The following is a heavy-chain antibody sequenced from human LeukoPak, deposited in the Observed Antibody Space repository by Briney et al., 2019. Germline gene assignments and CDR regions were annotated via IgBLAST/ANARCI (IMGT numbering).Heavy chain of an antibody. D-gene: IGHD2-21*01. CDR2: INPNSGGT. CDR1: GYTFTGYY. J-gene: IGHJ4*02. Sequence: ASVKVSCKASGYTFTGYYMHWVRQAPGQGLEWMGWINPNSGGTNYAQKFQGRVTMTRDTSISTVFMELSSLRSDDTAVYYCAREDCRSTSLDYWGQGTLVTVSS. V-gene: IGHV1-2*02. CDR3: AREDCRSTSLDY.